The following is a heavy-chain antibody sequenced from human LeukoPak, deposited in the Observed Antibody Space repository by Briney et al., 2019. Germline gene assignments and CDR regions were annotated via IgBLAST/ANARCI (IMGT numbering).Heavy chain of an antibody. J-gene: IGHJ4*02. D-gene: IGHD4-11*01. CDR3: ARTYDYLWNYLDC. Sequence: ASVKVSCKASGYTFTGYYIHWVRQAPGQGLEWMGWINPNGGDTNYAQKFQGGVTMTRDTSISTASMELSGLTSDDTAVYFCARTYDYLWNYLDCRGQGTLITVSS. CDR1: GYTFTGYY. V-gene: IGHV1-2*02. CDR2: INPNGGDT.